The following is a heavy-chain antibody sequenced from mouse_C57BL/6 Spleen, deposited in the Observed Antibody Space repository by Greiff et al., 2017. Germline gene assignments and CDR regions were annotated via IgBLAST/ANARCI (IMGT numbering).Heavy chain of an antibody. Sequence: SGPVLVKPGASVKMSCKASGYTFPDYYMTWVKQSHGKSLEWIGVINPYNGGLSSIKKFKGKTPLTVDKSSSTAYMELNSLTSEDSAVYYCARDYYSSRSFAYGGQGTLVTVSA. D-gene: IGHD1-1*01. V-gene: IGHV1-19*01. CDR2: INPYNGGL. CDR1: GYTFPDYY. CDR3: ARDYYSSRSFAY. J-gene: IGHJ3*01.